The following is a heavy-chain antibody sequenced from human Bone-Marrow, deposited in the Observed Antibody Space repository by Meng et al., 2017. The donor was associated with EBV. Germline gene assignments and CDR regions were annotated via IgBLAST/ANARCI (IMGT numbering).Heavy chain of an antibody. J-gene: IGHJ4*02. CDR3: AHRRNYSYFDY. CDR2: IYWDDDK. CDR1: GFSLSTPGVG. V-gene: IGHV2-5*02. D-gene: IGHD2-21*01. Sequence: QIPLKEFGPTLVKPTQTLTLTCTFSGFSLSTPGVGVGWIRQPPGEALEWLAVIYWDDDKRYSPSLKSRLTITKDTYKQQVVLTMTNMDPVDTATYYCAHRRNYSYFDYWGQGTLVTVSS.